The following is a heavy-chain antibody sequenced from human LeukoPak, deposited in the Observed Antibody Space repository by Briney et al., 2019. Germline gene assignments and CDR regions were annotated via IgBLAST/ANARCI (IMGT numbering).Heavy chain of an antibody. CDR2: ISYDGSNK. CDR1: GSTFSSYG. CDR3: AKDTAMAY. D-gene: IGHD5-18*01. J-gene: IGHJ4*02. Sequence: TGGSLRLSCAASGSTFSSYGMHWVRQAPGKGLEWVAVISYDGSNKYYADSVKGRFTISRDNSKNTLYLQMNSLRAEDTAVYYCAKDTAMAYWGQGTLVTVSS. V-gene: IGHV3-30*18.